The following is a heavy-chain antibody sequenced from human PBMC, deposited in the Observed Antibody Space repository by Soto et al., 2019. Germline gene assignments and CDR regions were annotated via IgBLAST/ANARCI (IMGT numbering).Heavy chain of an antibody. D-gene: IGHD3-16*01. CDR1: GFTFSDSA. J-gene: IGHJ4*02. Sequence: GWSLRLSCAAPGFTFSDSAMGWVRQAPGKGLEWVSSISASGYSTYYADSVKGRFTISRDTSKNTLYLQTNSLRAEDTAMYYCAKMGRDAYKTIDSWGQGSLVTVSS. V-gene: IGHV3-23*01. CDR2: ISASGYST. CDR3: AKMGRDAYKTIDS.